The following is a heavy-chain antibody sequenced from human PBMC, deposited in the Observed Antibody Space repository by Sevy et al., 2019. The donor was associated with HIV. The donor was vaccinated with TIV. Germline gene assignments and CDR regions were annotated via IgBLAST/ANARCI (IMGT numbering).Heavy chain of an antibody. Sequence: ASVKVSCKASGYTFTSYGISWVRQAPGQGLEWMGWISAYNGNTNYAQTLQGRVTMTTDTSTSTAYMELRSLRSDDTAVYYCARDLGFVVVAGYGMDVWGQGTTVTVSS. J-gene: IGHJ6*02. V-gene: IGHV1-18*01. D-gene: IGHD2-15*01. CDR3: ARDLGFVVVAGYGMDV. CDR1: GYTFTSYG. CDR2: ISAYNGNT.